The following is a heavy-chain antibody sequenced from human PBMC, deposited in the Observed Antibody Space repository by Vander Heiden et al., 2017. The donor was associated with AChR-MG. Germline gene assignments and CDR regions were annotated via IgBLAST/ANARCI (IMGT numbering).Heavy chain of an antibody. D-gene: IGHD3-16*01. Sequence: EVQLVESGGGLVQPGGSLKLSCAASGFTFMGSAMHWVRQASGKGLEWVGRIRSKANSYATAYAASVKGRFTISRDDSKNTAYLQMNSLKTEDTAVYYCTQTWGVWGKGTTVTVSS. CDR1: GFTFMGSA. CDR3: TQTWGV. V-gene: IGHV3-73*02. CDR2: IRSKANSYAT. J-gene: IGHJ6*04.